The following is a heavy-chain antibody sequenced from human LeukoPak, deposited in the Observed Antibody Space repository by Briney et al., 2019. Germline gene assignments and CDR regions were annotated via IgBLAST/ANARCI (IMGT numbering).Heavy chain of an antibody. CDR2: ISWNSGSI. CDR1: GFTFDDYA. CDR3: AKAPYDFWSGYYDAFDI. J-gene: IGHJ3*02. V-gene: IGHV3-9*01. D-gene: IGHD3-3*01. Sequence: SGGSLRLSCAASGFTFDDYAMHWVRHAPGKGLEWVSGISWNSGSIGYADSVKGRFTISRDNAKNSLYLQMNSLRAEDTALYYCAKAPYDFWSGYYDAFDIWGQGTMVTVSS.